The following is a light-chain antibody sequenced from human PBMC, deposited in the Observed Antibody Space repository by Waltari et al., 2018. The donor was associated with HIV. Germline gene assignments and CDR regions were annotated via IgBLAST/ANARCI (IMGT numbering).Light chain of an antibody. CDR2: KDK. Sequence: YELTQPPSVSVSPGQTAKIICSGDELPDHYAHWYQQRPGQAPVLVTYKDKERPSGNPERFSGSSSGNTATLTISGVREEDEAAYYCQSADSSETLGVFGGGTKLTVL. J-gene: IGLJ3*02. CDR1: ELPDHY. V-gene: IGLV3-25*03. CDR3: QSADSSETLGV.